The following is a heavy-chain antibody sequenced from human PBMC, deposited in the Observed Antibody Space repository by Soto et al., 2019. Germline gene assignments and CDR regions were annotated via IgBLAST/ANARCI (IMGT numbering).Heavy chain of an antibody. D-gene: IGHD6-13*01. J-gene: IGHJ4*02. CDR3: ARAAGYSSSWYPFDY. Sequence: SETLSLTCAVYGGSFSGYYWSWIRQPPGKGLEWIGEINHSGSTNYNPSLKSRVTISVDTSKNQFSLKLSSVTAADTAVYYCARAAGYSSSWYPFDYWGQGTLVTVSS. CDR1: GGSFSGYY. V-gene: IGHV4-34*01. CDR2: INHSGST.